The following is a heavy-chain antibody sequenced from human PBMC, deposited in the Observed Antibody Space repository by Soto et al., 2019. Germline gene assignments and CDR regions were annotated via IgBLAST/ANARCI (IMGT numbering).Heavy chain of an antibody. CDR3: AEDRGAYKQRCLDP. V-gene: IGHV3-30-3*01. CDR2: ISYDGSKI. Sequence: QLQLVESGGGMVQPGKSLRLSCAASGFTFSSNAMHWARQAPGKGLDWVAFISYDGSKIFYADSVKGRFTISRDNSRNTLYLQMNSLKTEDTAVYDCAEDRGAYKQRCLDPWGQGTLVTVSS. CDR1: GFTFSSNA. J-gene: IGHJ5*02. D-gene: IGHD2-15*01.